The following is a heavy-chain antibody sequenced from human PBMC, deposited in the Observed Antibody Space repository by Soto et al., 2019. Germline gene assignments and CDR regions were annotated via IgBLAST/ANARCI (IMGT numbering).Heavy chain of an antibody. CDR1: GGSVRSGSYY. J-gene: IGHJ3*02. Sequence: SETMCLTCPVSGGSVRSGSYYWSWIRKPPGKGLEWIGYMYYSGSTHYNPSLKSRVTISPDTSKNQFSLKLSSVTAADTAVYFCARTRDFWSGNDAFDIWGQGTMVTVSS. CDR2: MYYSGST. D-gene: IGHD3-3*01. V-gene: IGHV4-61*01. CDR3: ARTRDFWSGNDAFDI.